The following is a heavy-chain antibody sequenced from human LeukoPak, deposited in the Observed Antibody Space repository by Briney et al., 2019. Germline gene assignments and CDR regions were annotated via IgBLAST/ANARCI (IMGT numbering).Heavy chain of an antibody. V-gene: IGHV1-2*02. D-gene: IGHD5-18*01. J-gene: IGHJ4*02. CDR3: ARAKRPWIQLWLLGY. CDR2: INPNSGGT. Sequence: ASVKVSCKASGYTFTSYGISWVRQAPGQGLEWMGWINPNSGGTNYAQKFQGRVTMTRDTSISTAYMELSRLRSDDTAVYYCARAKRPWIQLWLLGYWGQGTLVTVSS. CDR1: GYTFTSYG.